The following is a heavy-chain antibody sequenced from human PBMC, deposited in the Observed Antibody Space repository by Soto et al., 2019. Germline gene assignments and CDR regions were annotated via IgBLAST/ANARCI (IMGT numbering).Heavy chain of an antibody. J-gene: IGHJ3*02. V-gene: IGHV4-30-4*01. Sequence: SEALSVTWSVSDFSINSSYYYWSWIRHPPGKCLYGIVDIYYTCITFHTPSLKIRINISLYTSNNHFSLKVNSVTAADTAVYYCATVPTYYYDRSGYANVFDKWGKGKMVTVSS. D-gene: IGHD3-22*01. CDR3: ATVPTYYYDRSGYANVFDK. CDR1: DFSINSSYYY. CDR2: IYYTCIT.